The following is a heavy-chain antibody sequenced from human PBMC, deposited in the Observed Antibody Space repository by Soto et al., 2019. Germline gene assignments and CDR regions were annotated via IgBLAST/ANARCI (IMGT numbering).Heavy chain of an antibody. Sequence: GGSLRLSCAASGFTFSSYAMSWVRQAPGKGLEWVSAISGSGGSTYYADSVKGRFTISRDNSKNTLYLQMNSLRAEDTAVYYCASAYYDFWSGYFYAFDIWGQGTMVTVSS. CDR3: ASAYYDFWSGYFYAFDI. CDR2: ISGSGGST. CDR1: GFTFSSYA. V-gene: IGHV3-23*01. J-gene: IGHJ3*02. D-gene: IGHD3-3*01.